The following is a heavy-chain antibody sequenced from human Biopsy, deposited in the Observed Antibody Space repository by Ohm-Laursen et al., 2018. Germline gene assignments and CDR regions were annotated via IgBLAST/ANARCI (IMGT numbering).Heavy chain of an antibody. CDR3: ARAGTYYHDSSLYYFYGLDL. CDR2: IIAPSGTT. Sequence: SVKASCKTFGGTLSKYAMSWVRQAPGQGLEWLGVIIAPSGTTNNAQRIQGRLSITADESATSVYMELSSLTSEDTAVYYCARAGTYYHDSSLYYFYGLDLWGQGSTVTVFS. V-gene: IGHV1-69*13. CDR1: GGTLSKYA. J-gene: IGHJ6*02. D-gene: IGHD3-22*01.